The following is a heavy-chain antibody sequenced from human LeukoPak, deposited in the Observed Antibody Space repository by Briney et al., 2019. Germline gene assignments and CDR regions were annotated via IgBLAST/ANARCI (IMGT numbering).Heavy chain of an antibody. CDR1: GGTFSSYA. CDR2: IIPILGIA. V-gene: IGHV1-69*04. Sequence: SVKVSCKASGGTFSSYAISWVRQAPGQGLEWMGRIIPILGIANYAQKFQGRVTITADKSTSTAYMELSSLRSEDTAVYYCARGAYYYGSGHVSEHFGYWGQGTLVTVSS. D-gene: IGHD3-10*01. CDR3: ARGAYYYGSGHVSEHFGY. J-gene: IGHJ4*02.